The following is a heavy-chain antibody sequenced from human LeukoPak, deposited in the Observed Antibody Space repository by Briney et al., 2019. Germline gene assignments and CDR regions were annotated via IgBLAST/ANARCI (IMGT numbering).Heavy chain of an antibody. J-gene: IGHJ4*02. D-gene: IGHD3-22*01. CDR2: ISGSGGST. V-gene: IGHV3-23*01. Sequence: GGSLKLSCAASGFTFSSYAMNWVRQAPGKGLEWVSAISGSGGSTYYADSVKGRFTISRDNSKNTLYLQMNSLRAEDTAVYYCAKDLRRYYDSSGYNFDYWGQGTLVTVSS. CDR3: AKDLRRYYDSSGYNFDY. CDR1: GFTFSSYA.